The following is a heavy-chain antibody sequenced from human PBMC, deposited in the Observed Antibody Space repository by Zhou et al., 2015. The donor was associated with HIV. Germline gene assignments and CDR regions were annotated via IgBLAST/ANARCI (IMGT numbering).Heavy chain of an antibody. CDR1: GDSFTSYS. J-gene: IGHJ6*02. D-gene: IGHD3-22*01. CDR2: ISTYNGNT. V-gene: IGHV1-18*01. Sequence: QVQLVQSGVEVKQPGASVKVSCKASGDSFTSYSITWVRQAPGLRLEWMGWISTYNGNTHYAQKLQGRVTMTTDTSTSTAYMELSSLSSEDTAVYYCARPDSWLENSSAMYYGLDVWGQGTTVTVSS. CDR3: ARPDSWLENSSAMYYGLDV.